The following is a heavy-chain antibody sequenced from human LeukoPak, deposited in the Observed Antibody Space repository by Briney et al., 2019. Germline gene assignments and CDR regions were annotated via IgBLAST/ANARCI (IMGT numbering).Heavy chain of an antibody. CDR1: GFTFSSYA. J-gene: IGHJ3*02. Sequence: GGSLRLSCAASGFTFSSYAMSWVRQAPGKGLEWVSAISGSGGSTYYADSVKGRFTISRDNSKNTLYLQMNSLRAEDTAVYYCAKDYDILTGYCYDAFDIWGQGTMVTVSS. CDR3: AKDYDILTGYCYDAFDI. CDR2: ISGSGGST. V-gene: IGHV3-23*01. D-gene: IGHD3-9*01.